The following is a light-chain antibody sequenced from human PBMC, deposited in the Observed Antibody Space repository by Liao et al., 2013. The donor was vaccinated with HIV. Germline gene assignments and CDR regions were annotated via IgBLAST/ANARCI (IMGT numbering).Light chain of an antibody. CDR3: QAWDSNTAF. CDR1: KLGNKY. J-gene: IGLJ2*01. Sequence: SYELTQPPSVSVSPGQTASITCSGDKLGNKYACWYQQRPGQSPVLVIHQDSKRPSGIPERFSGSNSGNTATLSITETQPMDEADYYCQAWDSNTAFFGGGTKLTVL. V-gene: IGLV3-1*01. CDR2: QDS.